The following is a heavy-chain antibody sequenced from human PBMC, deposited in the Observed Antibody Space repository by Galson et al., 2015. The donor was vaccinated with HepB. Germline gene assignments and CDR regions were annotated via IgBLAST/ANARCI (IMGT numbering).Heavy chain of an antibody. J-gene: IGHJ4*02. V-gene: IGHV3-11*01. CDR2: ISAGGNTI. Sequence: SLRLSCAASGFTFSDYYMNWIRQAPGKGLEWISYISAGGNTIYYADSVKGRFTISRDNAKNSLYLQMNSLRAEDTAVYYCARVRVVYCGGDCYPDFDYWGQGTLVTVSS. CDR1: GFTFSDYY. D-gene: IGHD2-21*01. CDR3: ARVRVVYCGGDCYPDFDY.